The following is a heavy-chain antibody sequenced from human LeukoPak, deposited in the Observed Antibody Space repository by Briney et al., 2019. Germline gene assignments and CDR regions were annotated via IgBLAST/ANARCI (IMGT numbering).Heavy chain of an antibody. D-gene: IGHD2-15*01. V-gene: IGHV4-34*01. CDR3: ARGAGLPRAFDI. CDR2: INHSGST. CDR1: GGSFSGYY. J-gene: IGHJ3*02. Sequence: SETLSLTCAVYGGSFSGYYWSWIRQPPGKGLEWIGEINHSGSTNYNPSLKSRVTISVDTSKNQFSLKLSSVTAADTAVYYCARGAGLPRAFDIWGQGTMVTVSS.